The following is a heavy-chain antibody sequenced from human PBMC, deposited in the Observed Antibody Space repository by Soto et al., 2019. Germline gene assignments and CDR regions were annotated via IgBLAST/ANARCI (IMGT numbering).Heavy chain of an antibody. Sequence: GGSLRLSCAASGFTFSSYWMHWVRQAPGKGLVWVSRVNSDGSSTSYADSVKGRFTISRDNAKNTLNLQMNSLRAEDTAVYYCARAKGSYGVDVWGQGTTVTVSS. CDR3: ARAKGSYGVDV. CDR1: GFTFSSYW. CDR2: VNSDGSST. J-gene: IGHJ6*02. V-gene: IGHV3-74*01.